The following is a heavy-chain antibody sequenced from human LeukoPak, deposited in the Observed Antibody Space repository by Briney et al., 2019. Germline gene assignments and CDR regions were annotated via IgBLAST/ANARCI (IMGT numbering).Heavy chain of an antibody. D-gene: IGHD6-13*01. CDR1: NDSITSGGYY. CDR3: ARGLYSSTWLNWLDP. Sequence: SETLSLTCSVSNDSITSGGYYWTWIRQTPGKGLEWLGYIYFTGSTSYNPSLKSRITIPLDTPKNQFSLNLSSLDAADTAVYFCARGLYSSTWLNWLDPWGPGILVTVSS. CDR2: IYFTGST. J-gene: IGHJ5*02. V-gene: IGHV4-31*03.